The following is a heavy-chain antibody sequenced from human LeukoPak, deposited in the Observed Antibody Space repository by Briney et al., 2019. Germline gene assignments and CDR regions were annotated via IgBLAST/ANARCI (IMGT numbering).Heavy chain of an antibody. V-gene: IGHV4-59*01. CDR1: GGSISSYY. CDR3: AIVDPHRPSSGFPFDY. J-gene: IGHJ4*02. D-gene: IGHD6-19*01. Sequence: SETLSLTCTVSGGSISSYYWSWIRQPPGKGLEWIGYIYYSGSTNYNPSLKSRVTISVDTSKNQFSLKLSSVTAADTAVYYCAIVDPHRPSSGFPFDYWGQGTLVTDCS. CDR2: IYYSGST.